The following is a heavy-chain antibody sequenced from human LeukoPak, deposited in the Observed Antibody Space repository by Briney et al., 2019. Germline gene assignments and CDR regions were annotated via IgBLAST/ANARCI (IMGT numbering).Heavy chain of an antibody. J-gene: IGHJ4*02. V-gene: IGHV3-23*01. CDR2: ISGSGGGT. D-gene: IGHD2-21*01. CDR3: AKRSVVIRIILVGFHKEAYYFDS. CDR1: GFTVSSND. Sequence: GGSLRLSCAASGFTVSSNDMSWVRRTPGKGLGWVAGISGSGGGTNYADYVKGRFTISRDNPKNTLYLQMNRLRAEATAVYFCAKRSVVIRIILVGFHKEAYYFDSWGQGALVTVSS.